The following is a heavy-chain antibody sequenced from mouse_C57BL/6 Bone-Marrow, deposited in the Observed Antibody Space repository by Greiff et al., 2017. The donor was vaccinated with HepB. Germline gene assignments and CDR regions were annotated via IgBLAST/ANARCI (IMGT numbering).Heavy chain of an antibody. J-gene: IGHJ4*01. CDR2: INPSSGYT. D-gene: IGHD1-1*01. V-gene: IGHV1-4*01. Sequence: VKVVESGAELARPGASVKMSCKASGYTFTSYTMHWVKQRPGQGLEWIGYINPSSGYTKYNQKFKDKATLTADKSSSTAYMQLSSLTSEDSAVYYCARDAVYGSSYGYAMDYWGQGTSVTVSS. CDR3: ARDAVYGSSYGYAMDY. CDR1: GYTFTSYT.